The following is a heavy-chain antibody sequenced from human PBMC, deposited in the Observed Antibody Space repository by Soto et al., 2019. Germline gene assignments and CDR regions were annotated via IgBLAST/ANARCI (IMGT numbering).Heavy chain of an antibody. J-gene: IGHJ4*02. V-gene: IGHV3-66*01. CDR3: ARDPYY. Sequence: EVQLVESGGGLVQPGGSLRLLCAVSGFTVSSNYMSWVRQAPGKGLEWVSVIYSGGSTYYADSVKGRFTISRDNSKNTLYLEMNSLRAEDTTVYYCARDPYYWGQGTLVTVSS. CDR1: GFTVSSNY. CDR2: IYSGGST.